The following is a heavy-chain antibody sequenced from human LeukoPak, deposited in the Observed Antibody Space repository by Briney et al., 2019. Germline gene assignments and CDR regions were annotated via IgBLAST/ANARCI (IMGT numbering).Heavy chain of an antibody. D-gene: IGHD6-19*01. J-gene: IGHJ6*02. Sequence: KPGGPLRLSCAASGFTFSSYSMNWVRQAPGKGLEWVSSISSSSSYIYYADSVKGRFTISRDNAKNSLYLQMNSLRAEDTAVYYCARSAGSGWYRAPYYYYGMDVWGQGTTVTVSS. CDR2: ISSSSSYI. CDR3: ARSAGSGWYRAPYYYYGMDV. V-gene: IGHV3-21*01. CDR1: GFTFSSYS.